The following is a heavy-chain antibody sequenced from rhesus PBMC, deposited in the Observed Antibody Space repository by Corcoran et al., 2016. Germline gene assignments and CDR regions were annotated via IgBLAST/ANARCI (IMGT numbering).Heavy chain of an antibody. CDR3: ARHSLTGTTWHDAFDF. Sequence: QVQLQESGPGLVKPSETLSLTCAVSGGSISGYYWNWSRQAPGKGLEWIGYIGGRREPTYTNPSLNRRGTISTATSKHLFALKLSSVTAADAVVYYCARHSLTGTTWHDAFDFWGQGLRVTVSS. J-gene: IGHJ3*01. D-gene: IGHD1-7*02. CDR2: IGGRREPT. V-gene: IGHV4-165*02. CDR1: GGSISGYY.